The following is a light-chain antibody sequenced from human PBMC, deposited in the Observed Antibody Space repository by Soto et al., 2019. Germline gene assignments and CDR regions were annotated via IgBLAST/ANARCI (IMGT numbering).Light chain of an antibody. CDR3: QQSSDSPPP. CDR1: QRVSARY. J-gene: IGKJ1*01. V-gene: IGKV3-20*01. CDR2: GAS. Sequence: GLTQTPGTLSLSPGDRATLSCRASQRVSARYLAWYHQKPGQAPRLLIFGASDRATGIPDRFSGSGSGTDFTLTIDRLEPEDFAMYYCQQSSDSPPPFGQGTKVDNK.